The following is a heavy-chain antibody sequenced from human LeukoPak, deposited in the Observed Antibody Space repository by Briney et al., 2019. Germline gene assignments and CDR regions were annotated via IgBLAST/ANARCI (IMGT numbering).Heavy chain of an antibody. D-gene: IGHD3-10*01. CDR1: GYTFTSYD. CDR2: MNPNSGNT. Sequence: GASVKVSCKASGYTFTSYDINWVRQATGQGPEWMGWMNPNSGNTGYAQKFQGRVTMTRNTSISTAYMELSSLRSEDTAVYYCARGVYGSGSHSVWGQGTLVTVSS. V-gene: IGHV1-8*01. J-gene: IGHJ4*02. CDR3: ARGVYGSGSHSV.